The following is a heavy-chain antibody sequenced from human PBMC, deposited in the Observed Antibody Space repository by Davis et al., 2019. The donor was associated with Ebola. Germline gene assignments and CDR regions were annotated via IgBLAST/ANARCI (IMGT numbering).Heavy chain of an antibody. J-gene: IGHJ4*02. D-gene: IGHD6-19*01. CDR1: GYTFTSYD. CDR3: ARGYGSGWYSY. Sequence: SVKVSCKASGYTFTSYDINWVRQAPGQGLEWMGRIIPILGIANYAQKFQGRVTITADKSTSTAYMELRSLRSDDTAVYYCARGYGSGWYSYWGQGTLVTVSS. CDR2: IIPILGIA. V-gene: IGHV1-69*04.